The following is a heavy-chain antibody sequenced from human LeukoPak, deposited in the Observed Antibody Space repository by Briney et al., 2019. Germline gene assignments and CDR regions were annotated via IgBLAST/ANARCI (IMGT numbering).Heavy chain of an antibody. CDR3: ARHYYYDSSGYQYYFDY. CDR1: GFTVSSNY. Sequence: GGSLRLSCAASGFTVSSNYMSWVRQAPGKGLEWVSVIYSGGSTYYADSVKGRFTISRDNSKNTLYLQMNSLRAEDTAVCYCARHYYYDSSGYQYYFDYWGKGTLVTVSS. CDR2: IYSGGST. J-gene: IGHJ4*02. D-gene: IGHD3-22*01. V-gene: IGHV3-53*01.